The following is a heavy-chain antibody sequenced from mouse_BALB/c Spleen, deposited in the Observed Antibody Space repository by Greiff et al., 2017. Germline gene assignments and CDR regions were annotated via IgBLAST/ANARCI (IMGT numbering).Heavy chain of an antibody. CDR3: ARGYGYGYFDV. V-gene: IGHV14-3*02. D-gene: IGHD3-1*01. CDR2: IDPANGNT. CDR1: GFNIKDTY. Sequence: VQLQQSGAELVKPGASVKLSCTASGFNIKDTYMHWVKQRPEQGLEWIGRIDPANGNTKYDPKFQGKATITADTSSNTAYLQLSSLTSEDTAVYYCARGYGYGYFDVWGAGTTVTVSS. J-gene: IGHJ1*01.